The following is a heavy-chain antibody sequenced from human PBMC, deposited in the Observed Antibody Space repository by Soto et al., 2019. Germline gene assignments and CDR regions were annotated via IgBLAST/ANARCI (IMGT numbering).Heavy chain of an antibody. V-gene: IGHV4-31*03. D-gene: IGHD6-13*01. CDR2: IYYSGST. CDR3: SLLAAAGTFEY. CDR1: GCSISSGGYY. J-gene: IGHJ4*02. Sequence: TLSLTCTVSGCSISSGGYYWSWIRQHPGKGLEWLGYIYYSGSTYYNPSLKRRVTTSVDTSKNQFSLKLSSVTAADTAVYYCSLLAAAGTFEYWGQGTLLTVSS.